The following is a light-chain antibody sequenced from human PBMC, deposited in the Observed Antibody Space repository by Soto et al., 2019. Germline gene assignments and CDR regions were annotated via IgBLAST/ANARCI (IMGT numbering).Light chain of an antibody. Sequence: DIEMTQSPSSLSVSVGDSVTINCRASQSIATYLNWYQQKPGKAPKLLIYYASSLQSGVPSRFSGSGSGTEFTLTITSLRPDDFATYYCQQSYSILWTFGQGTKVEIK. CDR1: QSIATY. CDR2: YAS. CDR3: QQSYSILWT. V-gene: IGKV1-39*01. J-gene: IGKJ1*01.